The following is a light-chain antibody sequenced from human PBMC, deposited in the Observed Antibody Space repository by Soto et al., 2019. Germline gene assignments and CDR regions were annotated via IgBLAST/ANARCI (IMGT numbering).Light chain of an antibody. J-gene: IGKJ1*01. V-gene: IGKV3-20*01. CDR3: HQYGSSPPT. CDR2: GAS. CDR1: QSVSSRY. Sequence: EIVLTQSPGTLSLSPGDTATLSCRASQSVSSRYLGWYQQRPGQAPRLLIFGASSRATGIPDRVSGSGSGTDFTLTIHRLEPEDFAMYYCHQYGSSPPTFGQGTKVEIK.